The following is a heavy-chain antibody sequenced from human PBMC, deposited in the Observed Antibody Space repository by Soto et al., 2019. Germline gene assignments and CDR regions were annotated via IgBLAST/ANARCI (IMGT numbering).Heavy chain of an antibody. CDR3: ARHDMVGYFVLQQ. J-gene: IGHJ1*01. CDR1: GGSISSGGYY. D-gene: IGHD3-10*01. V-gene: IGHV4-61*05. Sequence: PSETLSLTCTVSGGSISSGGYYWSWIRQHPGKGLEWIGEIHHGGSTNYNPSLKSRVTISVDKSKNELSLSLTSVTAADTAVYYCARHDMVGYFVLQQWGHGTLVTVSS. CDR2: IHHGGST.